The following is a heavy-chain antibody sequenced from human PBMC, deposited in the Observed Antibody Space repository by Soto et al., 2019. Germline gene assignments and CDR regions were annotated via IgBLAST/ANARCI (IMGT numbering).Heavy chain of an antibody. V-gene: IGHV1-24*01. Sequence: ASVKVSCKVSGYTLTELSMHWVRQAPGKGLEWMGGFDPEDGETIYAQKFQGRVTMTEDTSTDTAYMELSSLRSEDTAVYYCATVGYSGYSIHFDYWGQGTLVTVSS. CDR1: GYTLTELS. J-gene: IGHJ4*02. D-gene: IGHD5-12*01. CDR2: FDPEDGET. CDR3: ATVGYSGYSIHFDY.